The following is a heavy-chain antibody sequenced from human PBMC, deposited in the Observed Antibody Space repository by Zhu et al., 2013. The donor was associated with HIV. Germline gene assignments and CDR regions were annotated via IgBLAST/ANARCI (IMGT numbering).Heavy chain of an antibody. CDR1: GYSISSGYY. Sequence: QVQLQESGPGLVKPSETLSLTCAVSGYSISSGYYWGWIRQPPGKGLEWIGSIYHSGSTYYNPSLKSRVTISVDTSKNQFSLKLSSVTAADTAVYYCAAYDFWSGYFSYFDYWGQGTLVTVSS. CDR2: IYHSGST. J-gene: IGHJ4*02. CDR3: AAYDFWSGYFSYFDY. D-gene: IGHD3-3*01. V-gene: IGHV4-38-2*01.